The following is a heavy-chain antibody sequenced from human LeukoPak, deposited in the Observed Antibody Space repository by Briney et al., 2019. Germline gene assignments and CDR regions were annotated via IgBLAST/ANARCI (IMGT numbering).Heavy chain of an antibody. D-gene: IGHD3-22*01. V-gene: IGHV1-18*01. CDR3: AREPNSSGYPDAFDI. Sequence: ASVKVSCKASGYTFTSYGISWVRQAPGQGLEWMGWISAYNGNTNYAQKLQGRVTMTTDTSTSTAYMELRSLRSDDTAVYYCAREPNSSGYPDAFDIWGQGTMVTVSS. J-gene: IGHJ3*02. CDR2: ISAYNGNT. CDR1: GYTFTSYG.